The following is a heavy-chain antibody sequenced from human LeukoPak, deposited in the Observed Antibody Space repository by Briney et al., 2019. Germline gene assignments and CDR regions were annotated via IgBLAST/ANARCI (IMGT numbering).Heavy chain of an antibody. Sequence: RASVKVSCKASGYSFTSYWIGWLRQMPGKGLEWMGIIYPGDSDTRYSPSFQGQVTISADKSISTAYLQWSSLKASDTAMYYCALTAMVNGDYYGMDVWGQGTTVTVSS. D-gene: IGHD5-18*01. V-gene: IGHV5-51*01. CDR2: IYPGDSDT. CDR1: GYSFTSYW. J-gene: IGHJ6*02. CDR3: ALTAMVNGDYYGMDV.